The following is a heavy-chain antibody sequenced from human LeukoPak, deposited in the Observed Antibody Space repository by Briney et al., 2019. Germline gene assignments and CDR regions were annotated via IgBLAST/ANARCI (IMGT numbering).Heavy chain of an antibody. CDR2: IYYSGST. D-gene: IGHD6-19*01. CDR3: ARGGSSGSVFDL. J-gene: IGHJ2*01. CDR1: GGSISSSSYY. Sequence: SETLSLTCTVSGGSISSSSYYWGWIRQPPGKGLEWIGSIYYSGSTYYNPSLKSRVTISVDTSKNQFSLKLSSVTAADTAVYYCARGGSSGSVFDLWGRGTLVTVSS. V-gene: IGHV4-39*07.